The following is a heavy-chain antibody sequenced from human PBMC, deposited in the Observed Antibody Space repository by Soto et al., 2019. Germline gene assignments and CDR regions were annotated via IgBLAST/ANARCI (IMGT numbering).Heavy chain of an antibody. J-gene: IGHJ1*01. CDR2: ISGSGGST. CDR1: GFTFSSYA. V-gene: IGHV3-23*01. D-gene: IGHD3-22*01. CDR3: EGDYHLYENNPYYYHPFQH. Sequence: PGGSLRLSCAASGFTFSSYAMSWVRQAPGKGLEWVSAISGSGGSTYYGDSVKGRFTISRDNARNSLFLQRNSLRDEDTAVYYCEGDYHLYENNPYYYHPFQHWGQGTLVTVSS.